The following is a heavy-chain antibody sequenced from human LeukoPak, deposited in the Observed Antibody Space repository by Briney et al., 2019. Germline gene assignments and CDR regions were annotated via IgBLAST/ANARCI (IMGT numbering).Heavy chain of an antibody. J-gene: IGHJ6*04. CDR3: AELGITMIGGV. CDR1: GFIFSSYW. Sequence: HPGGSLRLSCAASGFIFSSYWMSWVRQAPGKGLEWVANIKQDGSDKYYVDSVKGRFTISRDNAKNSLYLQMNSLRAEDTAVYYCAELGITMIGGVWGKGTTVTISS. D-gene: IGHD3-10*02. CDR2: IKQDGSDK. V-gene: IGHV3-7*01.